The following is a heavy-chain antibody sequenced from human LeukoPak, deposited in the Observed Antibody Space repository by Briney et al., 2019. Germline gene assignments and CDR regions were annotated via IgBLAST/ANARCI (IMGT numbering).Heavy chain of an antibody. CDR2: IVVGSGNT. Sequence: SVKVSCKASGFTFTSSAMQWVRQARGQRLEWIGWIVVGSGNTNYAQKFQERVTITRDMSTSTAYMELSSLRSEDTAVYYCAADSQGNILYYGMDVWGQGTTVTVSS. CDR3: AADSQGNILYYGMDV. CDR1: GFTFTSSA. D-gene: IGHD2/OR15-2a*01. V-gene: IGHV1-58*02. J-gene: IGHJ6*02.